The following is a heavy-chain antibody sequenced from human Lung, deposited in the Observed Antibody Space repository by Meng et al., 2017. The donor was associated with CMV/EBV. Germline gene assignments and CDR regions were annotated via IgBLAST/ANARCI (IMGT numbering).Heavy chain of an antibody. Sequence: SCAASGFTFSSYAMHWVRQAPGKGLEWLAVISYDGSDKYYTDSVKGRFTISRDSSKNTLLLQMNSLRAEDTAVYYCARRNFYCTNGVCYLKYWGQGTXVTVSS. CDR2: ISYDGSDK. D-gene: IGHD2-8*01. CDR1: GFTFSSYA. J-gene: IGHJ4*02. V-gene: IGHV3-30*04. CDR3: ARRNFYCTNGVCYLKY.